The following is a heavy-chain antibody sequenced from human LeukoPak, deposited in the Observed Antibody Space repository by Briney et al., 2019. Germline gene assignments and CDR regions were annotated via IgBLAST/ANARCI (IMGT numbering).Heavy chain of an antibody. J-gene: IGHJ4*02. CDR2: IYTSGST. Sequence: PSQTLSLTCTVSGGSISSGSYYWSWIRQPAGKGLEWIGRIYTSGSTNYNPSLKSRVTISVDTSKNQFSLKLSSVTAADTAVYYCARRGDYFDYWGQGTLVTVSS. CDR3: ARRGDYFDY. CDR1: GGSISSGSYY. V-gene: IGHV4-61*02.